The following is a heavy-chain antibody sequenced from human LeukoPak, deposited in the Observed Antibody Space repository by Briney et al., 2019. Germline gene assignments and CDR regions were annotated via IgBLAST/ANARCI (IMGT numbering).Heavy chain of an antibody. V-gene: IGHV3-21*01. CDR1: GFTFSSYS. D-gene: IGHD2-2*01. Sequence: PGGSLRLSCADSGFTFSSYSMNWVRQAPGKGLEWVSSISSSSSYIYYADSVKGRFTISRDNAKNSPYLQMNSLRAEDTAVYYCARDLGYCSSTSCPNDYWGQGTLVTVSS. CDR2: ISSSSSYI. CDR3: ARDLGYCSSTSCPNDY. J-gene: IGHJ4*02.